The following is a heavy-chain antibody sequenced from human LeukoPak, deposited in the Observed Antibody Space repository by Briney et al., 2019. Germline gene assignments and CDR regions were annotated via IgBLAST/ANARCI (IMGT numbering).Heavy chain of an antibody. J-gene: IGHJ3*02. CDR3: AKDHYGGKGGDAFDI. D-gene: IGHD4-23*01. V-gene: IGHV3-23*01. CDR1: GFTFSSHA. Sequence: GGSLRLSCAASGFTFSSHAMSWVRQAPGKGLEWVAGISGSGGSTYYADSVKGRFTISRDNSKNTLYLQMNSLRAEDTAVYYCAKDHYGGKGGDAFDIWGQGTMVTVSS. CDR2: ISGSGGST.